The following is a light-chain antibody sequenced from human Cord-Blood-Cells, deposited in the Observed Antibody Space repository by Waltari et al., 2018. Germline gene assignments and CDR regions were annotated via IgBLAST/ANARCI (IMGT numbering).Light chain of an antibody. CDR3: QSYDSSNRWV. Sequence: NFMLTQPHPASESPGKTVTISCTRSSASIASNYVQWYLQRPGSAPPTVIYEDNQRPYGVPDRFSGSIDSSSNSASLTISGLKTEDEADYYCQSYDSSNRWVFGGGTKLTVL. CDR2: EDN. J-gene: IGLJ3*02. CDR1: SASIASNY. V-gene: IGLV6-57*03.